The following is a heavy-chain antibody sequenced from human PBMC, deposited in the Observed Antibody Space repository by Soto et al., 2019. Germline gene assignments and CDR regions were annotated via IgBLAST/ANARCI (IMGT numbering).Heavy chain of an antibody. Sequence: EVQLVESGGGLVKPGGSLRISCAASGFNFSSYSMNWVRQAPGKGLEWVSSISTSSSSIYYGDSVKGRFTISRDDAKNSLYLQMNSLRPEDTAVYYCARAHAVAGLDGGDWGQGTLVTVSS. CDR2: ISTSSSSI. V-gene: IGHV3-21*01. CDR1: GFNFSSYS. CDR3: ARAHAVAGLDGGD. J-gene: IGHJ4*02. D-gene: IGHD6-19*01.